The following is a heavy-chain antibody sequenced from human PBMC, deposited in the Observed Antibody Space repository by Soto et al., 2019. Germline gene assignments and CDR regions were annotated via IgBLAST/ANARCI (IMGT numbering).Heavy chain of an antibody. D-gene: IGHD3-3*01. Sequence: GGSLRLSCAASGFTFSSYWMSWVRQAPGKGLEWVANIKQDGSEKYYVDSVKGRFTISRDNAKNSLYLQMNSLRAEDTAVYYCAREIFGVAHYYYYGMDVWGQGTTVTVS. CDR1: GFTFSSYW. V-gene: IGHV3-7*01. CDR3: AREIFGVAHYYYYGMDV. J-gene: IGHJ6*02. CDR2: IKQDGSEK.